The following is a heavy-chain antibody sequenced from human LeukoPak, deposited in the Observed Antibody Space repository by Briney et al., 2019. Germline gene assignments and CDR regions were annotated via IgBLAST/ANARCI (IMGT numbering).Heavy chain of an antibody. V-gene: IGHV1-18*01. CDR3: AREGDYSNFDY. Sequence: ASVKVSCKASGYTFINYGITWVRQAPGQGLEWVGWISAYNGNTNYAQKFQGRVTMTRDTSLSTAYMELSSLRSEDTAMYYCAREGDYSNFDYWGQGTLVTVSS. D-gene: IGHD4-11*01. CDR1: GYTFINYG. CDR2: ISAYNGNT. J-gene: IGHJ4*02.